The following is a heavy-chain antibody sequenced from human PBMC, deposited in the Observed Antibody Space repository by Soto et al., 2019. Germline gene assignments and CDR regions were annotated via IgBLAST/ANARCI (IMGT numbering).Heavy chain of an antibody. V-gene: IGHV3-21*01. CDR3: ARVVDYCDPYYYYGMDV. J-gene: IGHJ6*02. CDR1: GFTFSSYS. Sequence: EVQLVESGGGLVKPGGSLRLSCAASGFTFSSYSMNWVRQAPGKGLEWVSSISCSTSYIYYADSVKSRFTISRDNAKNSLYLQMNSLRAEDTAVYYCARVVDYCDPYYYYGMDVWGQGTTVTVSS. CDR2: ISCSTSYI. D-gene: IGHD3-22*01.